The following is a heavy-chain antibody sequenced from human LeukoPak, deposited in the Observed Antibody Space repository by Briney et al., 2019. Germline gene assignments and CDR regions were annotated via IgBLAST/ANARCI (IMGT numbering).Heavy chain of an antibody. CDR1: GYTFTGYY. CDR3: ARDAGSSDAFDI. V-gene: IGHV1-2*02. D-gene: IGHD6-6*01. J-gene: IGHJ3*02. Sequence: ASVKASCKASGYTFTGYYMHWVRQAPGQGLEWMGWINPNSGGTNYAQKFQGRVTMTRDTSISTAYMELSRLRSDDTAVYYCARDAGSSDAFDIWGQGTMVTVSS. CDR2: INPNSGGT.